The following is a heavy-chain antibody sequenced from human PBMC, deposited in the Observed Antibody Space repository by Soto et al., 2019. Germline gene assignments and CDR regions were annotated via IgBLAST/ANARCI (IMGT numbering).Heavy chain of an antibody. V-gene: IGHV1-18*01. CDR1: GYTFTSYE. Sequence: ASVKVSCKASGYTFTSYEISWVRQAPGQGLEWMGWISPYNANTNYAQKVQDRVTMTTDTSTSTAYMELRSLRSDDTAVYYCARDSRSRKAYYYYYGMDVWGQGTTVTVSS. CDR3: ARDSRSRKAYYYYYGMDV. CDR2: ISPYNANT. J-gene: IGHJ6*02.